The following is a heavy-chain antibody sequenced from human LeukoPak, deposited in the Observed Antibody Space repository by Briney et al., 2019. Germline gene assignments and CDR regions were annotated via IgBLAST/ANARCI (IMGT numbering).Heavy chain of an antibody. CDR3: ARGLLVLGIAVAGTSAYYFDY. D-gene: IGHD6-19*01. CDR1: GYTFTHHG. V-gene: IGHV1-18*01. J-gene: IGHJ4*02. Sequence: ASVRVSCKASGYTFTHHGITWVRQAPGQGLEWMGWISGYNGDTHYAQNFRGSVTLTTDTSTSTAYMELSRLRSDDTAVYYCARGLLVLGIAVAGTSAYYFDYWGQGTLVTVSS. CDR2: ISGYNGDT.